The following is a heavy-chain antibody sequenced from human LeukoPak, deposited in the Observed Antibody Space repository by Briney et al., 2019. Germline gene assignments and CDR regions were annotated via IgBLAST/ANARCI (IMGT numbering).Heavy chain of an antibody. Sequence: SETLSLTCAVYGGSFSGYYWSWIRQPPGKGLEWIGEINHSGSTYYNPSLKSRVTISVDRSENQFSLKLSSVTAADTAVYYCARDSGGETDYWGQGTLVTVSS. CDR1: GGSFSGYY. D-gene: IGHD3-10*01. V-gene: IGHV4-34*01. CDR3: ARDSGGETDY. CDR2: INHSGST. J-gene: IGHJ4*02.